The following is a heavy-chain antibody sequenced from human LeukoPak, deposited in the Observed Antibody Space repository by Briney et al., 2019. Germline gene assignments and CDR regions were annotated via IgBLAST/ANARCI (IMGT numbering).Heavy chain of an antibody. J-gene: IGHJ4*02. Sequence: ASVKVSCKASDYTFTSYGISWVRQAPGQGLEWMGWISAYNGNTNYAQKLQGRVTMTTDTSTSTAYMELRSLRSDDTAVYHCARDRGYYDFWSGYPVGYFDYWGQGTLVTVSS. CDR1: DYTFTSYG. D-gene: IGHD3-3*01. CDR2: ISAYNGNT. V-gene: IGHV1-18*01. CDR3: ARDRGYYDFWSGYPVGYFDY.